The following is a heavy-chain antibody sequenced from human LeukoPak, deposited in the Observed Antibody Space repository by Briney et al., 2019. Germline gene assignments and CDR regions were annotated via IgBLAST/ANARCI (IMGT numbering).Heavy chain of an antibody. Sequence: PGGSLRLSCAASGFTFSNAWMSWVRQAPGKGLEWVGRIKSKTDGGTTDYAAPVKGRFTISRDDSKNTLYLQMNSLKASDTAMYYCARAGRDAYNEDAFDIWGQGTMVTVSS. D-gene: IGHD5-24*01. CDR1: GFTFSNAW. CDR3: ARAGRDAYNEDAFDI. CDR2: IKSKTDGGTT. V-gene: IGHV3-15*01. J-gene: IGHJ3*02.